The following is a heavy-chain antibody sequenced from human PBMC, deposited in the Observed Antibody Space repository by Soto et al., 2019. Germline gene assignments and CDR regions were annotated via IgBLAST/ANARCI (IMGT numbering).Heavy chain of an antibody. D-gene: IGHD2-2*01. V-gene: IGHV3-21*01. J-gene: IGHJ4*02. CDR3: AREDSIIIPAVSDF. CDR2: ISKSDYT. CDR1: GFDFKNYG. Sequence: GGSQRLSCTVSGFDFKNYGINWVRQAPGKGLEWVSSISKSDYTYYSDSVKGRFTISRDNAKNSVSLQMNTLRVEDTAVYYCAREDSIIIPAVSDFWGQGTLFTVS.